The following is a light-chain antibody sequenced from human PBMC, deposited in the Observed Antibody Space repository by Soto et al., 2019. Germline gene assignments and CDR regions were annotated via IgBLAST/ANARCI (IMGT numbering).Light chain of an antibody. Sequence: DIQMTQPPASLSASIGARVSICCRASQTVATFLNWYQQKLGKVPQLLIYAASTLQSGVPSRFSGSGSGTDFTLVISSLQREDFGTYYCQQSLSTPYTFGQGTKVDIK. CDR2: AAS. CDR3: QQSLSTPYT. CDR1: QTVATF. J-gene: IGKJ2*01. V-gene: IGKV1-39*01.